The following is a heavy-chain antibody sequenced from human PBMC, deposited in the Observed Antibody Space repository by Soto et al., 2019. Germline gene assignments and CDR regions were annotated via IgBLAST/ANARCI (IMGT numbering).Heavy chain of an antibody. J-gene: IGHJ4*02. CDR3: ARHDYVRGITVTASFDY. V-gene: IGHV4-39*01. D-gene: IGHD3-16*01. CDR2: IYYSGST. CDR1: GGSISSSSYY. Sequence: SETLSLTCTVSGGSISSSSYYWGWIRQPPGKGLEWIGSIYYSGSTYYNPSLKSRVTISVDTSKNQFSLKLSSVTAADTAVYYCARHDYVRGITVTASFDYWGQGTLVTVSS.